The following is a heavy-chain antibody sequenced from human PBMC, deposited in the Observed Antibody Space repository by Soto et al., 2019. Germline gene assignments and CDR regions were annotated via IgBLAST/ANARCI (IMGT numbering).Heavy chain of an antibody. CDR1: GFTFSSYG. V-gene: IGHV3-30*18. CDR3: AKDLGTGTSDAFDI. CDR2: ISYDGSNK. J-gene: IGHJ3*02. Sequence: HPGGSLRLSCAASGFTFSSYGMHWVRQAPGKGLEWVAVISYDGSNKYYADSVKGRFTISRDNSKNTLYLQMNSLRAVDTAVYYCAKDLGTGTSDAFDIWGQGTMVTVSS. D-gene: IGHD1-1*01.